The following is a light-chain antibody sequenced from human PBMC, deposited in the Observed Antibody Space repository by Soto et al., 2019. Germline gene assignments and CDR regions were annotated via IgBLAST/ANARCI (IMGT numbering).Light chain of an antibody. CDR2: GSS. Sequence: EIVLTQSPGTLSLSPGERATLSCRASQSVSSNYLAWYQQKPGQAPRIRIYGSSSRSSRIPDRFSGSGSATDFTLTISRLEPEDFAVYYCQQYGSSPFTFGPGPKVDLK. J-gene: IGKJ3*01. CDR1: QSVSSNY. CDR3: QQYGSSPFT. V-gene: IGKV3-20*01.